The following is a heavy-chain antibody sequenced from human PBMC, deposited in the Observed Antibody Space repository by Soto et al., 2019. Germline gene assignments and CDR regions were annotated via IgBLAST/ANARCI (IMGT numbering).Heavy chain of an antibody. D-gene: IGHD3-9*01. CDR3: ARPGSGYDVLTGRYFYYYHTVDV. V-gene: IGHV3-30-3*01. Sequence: GGSLRLSCAASGFIFSTYAMHWVRQPPGKGLEWVAVISYDGNTKDYADSVKGRFTISRDNSKNTVYLRMSSLRTEDTAVCYCARPGSGYDVLTGRYFYYYHTVDVWGQGTKVTVSS. CDR2: ISYDGNTK. J-gene: IGHJ6*02. CDR1: GFIFSTYA.